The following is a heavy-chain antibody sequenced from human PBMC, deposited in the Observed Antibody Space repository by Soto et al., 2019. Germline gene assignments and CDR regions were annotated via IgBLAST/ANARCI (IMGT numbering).Heavy chain of an antibody. D-gene: IGHD3-10*02. CDR1: GFTFSTYS. Sequence: EVQLVESGGGLVPPGGSLRLSCAASGFTFSTYSMHWVRQAPGKGLEWVSFISSTGETTYYADSVKGRLTISRDNAKNSLFLQMNSLTAEDTAVYYCARDVRLPDYWGQGTLVTVSS. J-gene: IGHJ4*02. CDR2: ISSTGETT. V-gene: IGHV3-48*01. CDR3: ARDVRLPDY.